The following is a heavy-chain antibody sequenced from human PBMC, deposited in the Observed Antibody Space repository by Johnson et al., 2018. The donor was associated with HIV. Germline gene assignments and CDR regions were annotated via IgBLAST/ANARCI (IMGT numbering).Heavy chain of an antibody. Sequence: VQLVESGGGVVRPGGSLRLSCAASGFTFDDYGMSWVRQAPGKGLEWVSGINWNGGSTGYADSVKGRFTISRENAKNSLYLQMNSLRAEDTAVYYCARESRLGPLAHAFDIWGQGTMVTVSS. CDR2: INWNGGST. V-gene: IGHV3-20*04. J-gene: IGHJ3*02. CDR3: ARESRLGPLAHAFDI. D-gene: IGHD7-27*01. CDR1: GFTFDDYG.